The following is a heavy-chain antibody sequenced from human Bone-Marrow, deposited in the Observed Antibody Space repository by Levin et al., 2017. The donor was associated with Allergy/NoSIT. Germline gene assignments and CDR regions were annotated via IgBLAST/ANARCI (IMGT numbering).Heavy chain of an antibody. CDR1: GYTFTSYY. D-gene: IGHD3-22*01. CDR3: ARDSQEREATYYYDSSGHRGSPWFDP. Sequence: GESLKISCKASGYTFTSYYMHWVRQAPGQGLEWMGIINPSGGSTSYAQKFQGRVTMTRDTSTSTVYMELSSLRSEDTAVYYCARDSQEREATYYYDSSGHRGSPWFDPWGQGTLVTVSS. V-gene: IGHV1-46*01. CDR2: INPSGGST. J-gene: IGHJ5*02.